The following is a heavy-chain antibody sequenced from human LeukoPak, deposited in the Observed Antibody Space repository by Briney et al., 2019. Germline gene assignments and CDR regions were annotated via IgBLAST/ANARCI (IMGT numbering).Heavy chain of an antibody. CDR3: AKDPTQPTSSCGGDCYSFDY. D-gene: IGHD2-21*01. CDR2: IRYDGSNK. V-gene: IGHV3-30*02. J-gene: IGHJ4*02. CDR1: GFTFSSYG. Sequence: GGSLRLSCAASGFTFSSYGMHWVRQAPGKGLEWVAFIRYDGSNKYYADSVKGRFTISRDNSKNTLYLQMNSLRAEDTAVYYCAKDPTQPTSSCGGDCYSFDYWGQGTLVTVSS.